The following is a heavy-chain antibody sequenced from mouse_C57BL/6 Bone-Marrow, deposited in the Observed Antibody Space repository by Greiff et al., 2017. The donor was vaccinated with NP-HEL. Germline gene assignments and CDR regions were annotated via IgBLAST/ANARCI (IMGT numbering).Heavy chain of an antibody. Sequence: EVQRVESGGGLVQPGGSLKLSCAASGFPFSDSYMYWVRPTPEKRLEWVAYISNGGGSTYYQDTVTGRFTISIDNAKNTLYLQMSRLKSEDAAMYYCARHGGGAYWDQGTLVTVSA. CDR1: GFPFSDSY. V-gene: IGHV5-12*01. J-gene: IGHJ3*01. CDR3: ARHGGGAY. CDR2: ISNGGGST.